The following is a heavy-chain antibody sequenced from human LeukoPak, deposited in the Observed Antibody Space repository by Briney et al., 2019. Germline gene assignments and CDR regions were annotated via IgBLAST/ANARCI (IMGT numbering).Heavy chain of an antibody. J-gene: IGHJ5*02. CDR1: GGSISSGSYY. CDR2: IYTSGST. V-gene: IGHV4-61*02. D-gene: IGHD1-26*01. Sequence: PSQTLSLTCTVSGGSISSGSYYWSWIRQPAGKGLEWIGRIYTSGSTNYNPSLKSRVTMSVDTSKNQFSLKLSSVTAADTAVYYCARVVSMGATGWFDPWGQGTLVTVSS. CDR3: ARVVSMGATGWFDP.